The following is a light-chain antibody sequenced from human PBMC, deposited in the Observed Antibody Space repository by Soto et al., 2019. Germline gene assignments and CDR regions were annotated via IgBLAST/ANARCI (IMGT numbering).Light chain of an antibody. J-gene: IGLJ2*01. CDR3: QSYDSSLSGSVV. V-gene: IGLV1-40*01. CDR2: GNS. CDR1: SSNIGAGYD. Sequence: QAVVTQPPSLSGAPGQRVTISCTGSSSNIGAGYDVHWYQQLPGTAPKLLIYGNSNRPSGVPDRFSGSKSGTSASLAITGLQAEDEADYCQSYDSSLSGSVVFGGGTKLTVL.